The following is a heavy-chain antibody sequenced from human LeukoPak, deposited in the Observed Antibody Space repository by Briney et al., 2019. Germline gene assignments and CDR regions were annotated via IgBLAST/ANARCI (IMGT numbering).Heavy chain of an antibody. J-gene: IGHJ4*02. Sequence: GGSLRLSCAASGFTFSSYGMHWVRQAPGKRLEWVAFIRYDGSNKYYADSVKGRFTISRDNSRDTLYLQMISLRAEDTAVYYCAKSAVGATLGDYWGQGTPVTVSS. V-gene: IGHV3-30*02. D-gene: IGHD1-26*01. CDR2: IRYDGSNK. CDR1: GFTFSSYG. CDR3: AKSAVGATLGDY.